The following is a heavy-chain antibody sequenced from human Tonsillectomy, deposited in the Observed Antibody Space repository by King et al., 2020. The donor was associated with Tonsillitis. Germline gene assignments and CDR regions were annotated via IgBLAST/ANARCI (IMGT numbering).Heavy chain of an antibody. CDR3: AREAFRYDIWSGFHGMDV. J-gene: IGHJ6*02. D-gene: IGHD3-3*01. CDR1: GFIFRSYY. CDR2: ISCSSSYI. V-gene: IGHV3-21*01. Sequence: VQLVESGGGLVKPGGSLRLSCAASGFIFRSYYMSWVRQAPGKGLEWVSSISCSSSYIYYADSVKGRFTISRDDAKRSLYLQINRLRAEDTAVCYCAREAFRYDIWSGFHGMDVWGQGTTVTVSS.